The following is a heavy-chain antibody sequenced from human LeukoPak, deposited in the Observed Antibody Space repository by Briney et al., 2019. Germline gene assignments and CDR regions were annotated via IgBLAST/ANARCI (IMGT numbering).Heavy chain of an antibody. Sequence: SETLSLTCTVSGGSISSYYWSWIRQPAAKGLEWIGRIYTSGSTNYNPSLKSRVTMSVDTSKNQFSLKLSSVTAADTAVYYCARDVGSSWSIYYYYYMDVWGKGTTVTVSS. V-gene: IGHV4-4*07. CDR1: GGSISSYY. CDR2: IYTSGST. J-gene: IGHJ6*03. D-gene: IGHD6-13*01. CDR3: ARDVGSSWSIYYYYYMDV.